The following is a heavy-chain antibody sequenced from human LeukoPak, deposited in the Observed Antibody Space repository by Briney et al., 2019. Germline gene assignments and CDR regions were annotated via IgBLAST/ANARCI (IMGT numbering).Heavy chain of an antibody. CDR3: ARDGVADGLYLDS. CDR2: INQDGSEK. D-gene: IGHD6-13*01. CDR1: GFTFSHYW. V-gene: IGHV3-7*01. Sequence: PGGSLRLSCVPSGFTFSHYWMSWVRQAPGKGLEWVADINQDGSEKYYVDSVKGRFTISRDNTKNSLSLQMNSLRAEDTAVYFCARDGVADGLYLDSWGQGALVTVSS. J-gene: IGHJ4*02.